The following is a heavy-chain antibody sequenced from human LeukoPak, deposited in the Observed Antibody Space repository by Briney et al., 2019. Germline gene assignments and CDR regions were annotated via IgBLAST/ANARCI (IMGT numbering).Heavy chain of an antibody. V-gene: IGHV3-7*01. D-gene: IGHD1-14*01. CDR3: ARDFRNAGDY. CDR2: INQDGSEK. Sequence: PGGSLRLSCAASGFTFTTYWINWLRQAPGKGLEWGAVINQDGSEKYYVDSAKGRFTISRDNAKNSLYLQMNSLRAEDTAVYYCARDFRNAGDYWGQGTLVTVSS. CDR1: GFTFTTYW. J-gene: IGHJ4*02.